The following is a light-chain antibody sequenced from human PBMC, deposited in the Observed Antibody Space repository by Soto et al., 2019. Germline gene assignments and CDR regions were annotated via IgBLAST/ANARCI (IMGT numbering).Light chain of an antibody. CDR1: TGAVTNPHY. CDR3: LLYFGGAQLGV. Sequence: QAVVTQEPSLTVSPGGTVTLTCASSTGAVTNPHYANWFQQKPGQAPRALIFSTRNGHSWTPARFSGSLLGGKAALTLSGVQPEDEADYYCLLYFGGAQLGVFGGGTKVTVL. J-gene: IGLJ3*02. V-gene: IGLV7-43*01. CDR2: STR.